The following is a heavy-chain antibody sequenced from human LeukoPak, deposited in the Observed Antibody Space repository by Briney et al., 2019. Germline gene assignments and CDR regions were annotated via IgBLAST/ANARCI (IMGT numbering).Heavy chain of an antibody. D-gene: IGHD6-19*01. CDR2: ISAYNGKT. J-gene: IGHJ3*02. Sequence: ASVKVSCKASGYTFTTYGISWVRQAPGQGLEWMGWISAYNGKTYYAQKFQGRVTMTEDTSTDTAYMELSSLRSEDTAVYYCATLMAVAYRDAFDIWGQGTMVTVSS. CDR1: GYTFTTYG. CDR3: ATLMAVAYRDAFDI. V-gene: IGHV1-18*01.